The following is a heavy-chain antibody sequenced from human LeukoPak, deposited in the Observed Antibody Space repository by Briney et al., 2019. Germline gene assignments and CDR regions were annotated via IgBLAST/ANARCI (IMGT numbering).Heavy chain of an antibody. V-gene: IGHV5-10-1*01. CDR3: ARPDCSGGNCYLLTY. CDR2: IHPSDSYT. J-gene: IGHJ4*02. CDR1: GYSFANYW. Sequence: GDSLRISCKGSGYSFANYWISWVRQMPGKGLEWMGRIHPSDSYTDYSPSFQGHVTISADKSISTAYLQWNSLKASDTAVYYCARPDCSGGNCYLLTYWGQGSLVTVS. D-gene: IGHD2-15*01.